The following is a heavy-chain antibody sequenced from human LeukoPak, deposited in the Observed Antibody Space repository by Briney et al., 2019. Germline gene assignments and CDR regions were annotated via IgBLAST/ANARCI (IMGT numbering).Heavy chain of an antibody. Sequence: ASVKVSCKASGYTFTSYGISWVRQAPGQGLEWMGWISAYNGNTNYAQKLQGRVTITADESTSTAYMELSSLRSEDTAVYYCARGALRTTEAFDIWGQGTMVTVSS. CDR3: ARGALRTTEAFDI. J-gene: IGHJ3*02. V-gene: IGHV1-18*01. D-gene: IGHD1-14*01. CDR2: ISAYNGNT. CDR1: GYTFTSYG.